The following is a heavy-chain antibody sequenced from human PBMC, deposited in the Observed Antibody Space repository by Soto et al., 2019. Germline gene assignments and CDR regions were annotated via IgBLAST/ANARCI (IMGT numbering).Heavy chain of an antibody. V-gene: IGHV1-69*01. D-gene: IGHD6-19*01. CDR3: ARVWAVADQGDY. Sequence: QVQLVQSGAEVKKPGSSVKVSCKASGGTFSSYAISWVRQAPGQGLEWMGGIIPILGTANYAQKFQGRATITADESTSTAYMELSSMRCEDTAVYYCARVWAVADQGDYWGQGTLVTVSS. J-gene: IGHJ4*02. CDR1: GGTFSSYA. CDR2: IIPILGTA.